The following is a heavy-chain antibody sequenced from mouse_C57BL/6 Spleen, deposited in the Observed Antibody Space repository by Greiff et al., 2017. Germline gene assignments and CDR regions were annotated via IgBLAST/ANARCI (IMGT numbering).Heavy chain of an antibody. D-gene: IGHD4-1*01. CDR2: ISSGGSYT. CDR3: ARLGGGFDY. CDR1: GFTFSSYG. V-gene: IGHV5-6*02. J-gene: IGHJ2*01. Sequence: DVKLVESGGDLVKPGGSLKLSCAASGFTFSSYGMSWVRQTPDKRLEWVATISSGGSYTYYPDSVQGRFTISRDNAKNTLYLQMSSLKSEDTAMYYCARLGGGFDYWGQGTTLTVSS.